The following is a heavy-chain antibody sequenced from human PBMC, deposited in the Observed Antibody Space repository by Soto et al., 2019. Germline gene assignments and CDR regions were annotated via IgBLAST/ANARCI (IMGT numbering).Heavy chain of an antibody. J-gene: IGHJ5*02. CDR1: GGSISSYY. CDR3: ARLRYSSSWYVWFDP. V-gene: IGHV4-59*08. CDR2: IYYSGST. Sequence: QVQLRESGPGLVKPSETLSLTCTVSGGSISSYYWSWIRQPPGKGLEWIGYIYYSGSTNYNPSLKSRVSISVDTSKNQFSLKLSSVTAADTAVYYCARLRYSSSWYVWFDPWGQGTLVTVSS. D-gene: IGHD6-13*01.